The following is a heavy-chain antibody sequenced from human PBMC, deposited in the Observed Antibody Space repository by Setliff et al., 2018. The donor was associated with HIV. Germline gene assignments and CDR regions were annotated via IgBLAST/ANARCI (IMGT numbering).Heavy chain of an antibody. CDR3: ARSPQGGYFDY. J-gene: IGHJ4*03. Sequence: PGGSLRLSCAAYGFTVSSNYMNWVRQAPGKGLEWVSIIYSGGTTYYADSVKGRFTISRDNSKNTLYLQMNSLRVEDTAVYHCARSPQGGYFDYWGQGTLVTVSS. CDR1: GFTVSSNY. V-gene: IGHV3-53*01. CDR2: IYSGGTT.